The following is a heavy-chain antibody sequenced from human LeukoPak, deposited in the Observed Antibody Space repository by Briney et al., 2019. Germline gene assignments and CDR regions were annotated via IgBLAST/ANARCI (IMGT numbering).Heavy chain of an antibody. J-gene: IGHJ4*02. CDR1: GFIFSSYT. V-gene: IGHV3-23*01. Sequence: GGSLRLSCAASGFIFSSYTMTWVRQAPGKGLEWVSTISGSGGSPYYADSVKGRFTISRDNSKNTLYLQMNSLRAEDTAVYYCARPTYYGSGSYGFDYWGQGTLVTVSS. D-gene: IGHD3-10*01. CDR3: ARPTYYGSGSYGFDY. CDR2: ISGSGGSP.